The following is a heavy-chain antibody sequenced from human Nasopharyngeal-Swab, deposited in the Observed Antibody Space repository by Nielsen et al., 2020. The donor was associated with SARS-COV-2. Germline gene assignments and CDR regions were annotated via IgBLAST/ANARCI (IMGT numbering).Heavy chain of an antibody. V-gene: IGHV3-23*01. Sequence: GGSLRLSCAASGFTFSNFAMSWVRQAPGKGLEWVSVISGDSDSTYYTDSVRGRFTISRDNSKNTLNLQRNNLRAEDTAIYYCAKDRDSGDDSEEYYHYYGMDVWGQGAPVTVSS. CDR3: AKDRDSGDDSEEYYHYYGMDV. CDR2: ISGDSDST. J-gene: IGHJ6*02. CDR1: GFTFSNFA. D-gene: IGHD5-12*01.